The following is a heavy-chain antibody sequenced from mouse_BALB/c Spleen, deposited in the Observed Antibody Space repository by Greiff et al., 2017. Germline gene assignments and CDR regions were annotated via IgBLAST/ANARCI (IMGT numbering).Heavy chain of an antibody. CDR2: IWAGGST. D-gene: IGHD2-2*01. J-gene: IGHJ3*01. CDR1: GFSLTSYG. CDR3: AREIAYGYDGFAY. V-gene: IGHV2-9*02. Sequence: VKLVESGPGLVAPSQSLSITCTVSGFSLTSYGVHWVRQPPGKGLEWLGVIWAGGSTNYNSALMSRLSISKDNSKSQVSLKMNSLQTDDTAMYYCAREIAYGYDGFAYWGQGTLVTVSA.